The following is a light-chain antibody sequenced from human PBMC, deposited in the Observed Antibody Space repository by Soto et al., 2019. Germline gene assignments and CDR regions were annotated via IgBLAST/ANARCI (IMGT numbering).Light chain of an antibody. Sequence: QSVLTQPASVSGSPGQSITISCTGTTSDVGSYDIVSWYQQHPGKAPKIMIYEVSKRPSGDSNRFSGSKSGNTASLTISGLQAEDEADYYCCSYAGGRSPYVFGTGTKVTVL. CDR2: EVS. J-gene: IGLJ1*01. CDR3: CSYAGGRSPYV. CDR1: TSDVGSYDI. V-gene: IGLV2-23*02.